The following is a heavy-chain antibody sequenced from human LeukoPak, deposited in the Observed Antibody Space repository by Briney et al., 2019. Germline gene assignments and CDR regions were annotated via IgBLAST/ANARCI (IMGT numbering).Heavy chain of an antibody. CDR3: ARQSLGASGLDH. D-gene: IGHD1-26*01. CDR1: GFRFNSHH. V-gene: IGHV3-30*03. CDR2: APHDRSSP. J-gene: IGHJ4*02. Sequence: GGSLRLSCTVSGFRFNSHHMHWVRQAPNKGLEWVAVAPHDRSSPSHAASVNGRFTISRDNSKDTLFLHMDSLRVDDTAIYYCARQSLGASGLDHWGQGVLVTVSS.